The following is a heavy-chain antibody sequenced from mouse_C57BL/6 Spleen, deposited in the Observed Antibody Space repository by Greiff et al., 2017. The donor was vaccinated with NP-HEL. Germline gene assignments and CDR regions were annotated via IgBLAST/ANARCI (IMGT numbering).Heavy chain of an antibody. D-gene: IGHD2-5*01. Sequence: QVQLQQPGAELVKPGASVKLSCKASGYTFTSYWMHWVKQRPGQGLEWIGMIHPNSGSTNYNEKFKSKATLTVDKSSSTAYIQLSSLTSEDSAVYYCARGGDYYSNFLWFAYWGQGTLVTVSA. CDR2: IHPNSGST. J-gene: IGHJ3*01. CDR1: GYTFTSYW. CDR3: ARGGDYYSNFLWFAY. V-gene: IGHV1-64*01.